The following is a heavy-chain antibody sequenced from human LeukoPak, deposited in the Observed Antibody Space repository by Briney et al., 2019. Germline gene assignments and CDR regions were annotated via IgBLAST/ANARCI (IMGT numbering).Heavy chain of an antibody. J-gene: IGHJ4*02. CDR2: IYTSGST. Sequence: SETLSLTCTVSGGSISSYYWSWIRQPAGKGLEWIGRIYTSGSTNYNPSLKSRVTMSVDTSKNQFSLKLSSVTAADTAVYYCARVGAYCTSTSCLDYWGQGTLVTVSS. CDR3: ARVGAYCTSTSCLDY. D-gene: IGHD2-2*01. CDR1: GGSISSYY. V-gene: IGHV4-4*07.